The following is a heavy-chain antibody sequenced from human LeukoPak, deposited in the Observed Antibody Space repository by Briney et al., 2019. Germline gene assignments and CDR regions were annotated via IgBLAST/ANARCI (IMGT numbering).Heavy chain of an antibody. D-gene: IGHD3-9*01. Sequence: GRSLRLSCTVSGFTFSSYGMHWVRQAPGKGLEWVAVISYDGSNKYYADSVKGRFTISRDNSKNTLYLQMNSLRAEDTAVYYCAKALRYWATDAFDIWGQGTMVTVSS. CDR3: AKALRYWATDAFDI. CDR2: ISYDGSNK. V-gene: IGHV3-30*18. J-gene: IGHJ3*02. CDR1: GFTFSSYG.